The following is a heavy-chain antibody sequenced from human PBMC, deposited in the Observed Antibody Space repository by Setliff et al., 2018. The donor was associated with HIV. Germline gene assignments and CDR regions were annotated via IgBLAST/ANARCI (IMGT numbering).Heavy chain of an antibody. Sequence: GSLRLSCVASGFTFSTYAINWVRLAPGKGLEWVSSISGSGYPYYADSVKGRFTISRDNSKNTLFLQMDSLRAEDTALYYCAKQRYYDGNDGFDVWGQGTMVTVSS. D-gene: IGHD3-3*01. CDR2: ISGSGYP. CDR1: GFTFSTYA. J-gene: IGHJ3*01. CDR3: AKQRYYDGNDGFDV. V-gene: IGHV3-23*01.